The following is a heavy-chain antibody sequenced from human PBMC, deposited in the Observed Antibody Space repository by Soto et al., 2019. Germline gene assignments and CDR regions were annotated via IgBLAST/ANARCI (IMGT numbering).Heavy chain of an antibody. J-gene: IGHJ5*02. CDR3: AKDQESDYYDISGLEH. V-gene: IGHV3-30*18. CDR2: ISYNGNKK. Sequence: QVQLVESGGGVVQPGRSLRLSCAGSGFSFSNYAMHWVRQAPGKGLEWVAFISYNGNKKFYADSVQGRFTISRDNSNTTVSLQMNSLRAADTAIYFCAKDQESDYYDISGLEHWCQGTLVTVSS. D-gene: IGHD3-22*01. CDR1: GFSFSNYA.